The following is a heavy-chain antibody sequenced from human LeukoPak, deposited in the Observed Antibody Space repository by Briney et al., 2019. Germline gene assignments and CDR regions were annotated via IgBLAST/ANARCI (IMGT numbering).Heavy chain of an antibody. J-gene: IGHJ4*02. CDR1: GYIFTDFA. V-gene: IGHV7-4-1*02. Sequence: GASVKVSCKAPGYIFTDFAMNWLRQAPGQGLEWMGWINTNAGNPTYAQGFTGRFVFSLDTSVSTAYLQIRSLKAEDTAVYYCARGSGRPDYWGQGTLVTVSS. CDR2: INTNAGNP. D-gene: IGHD1-26*01. CDR3: ARGSGRPDY.